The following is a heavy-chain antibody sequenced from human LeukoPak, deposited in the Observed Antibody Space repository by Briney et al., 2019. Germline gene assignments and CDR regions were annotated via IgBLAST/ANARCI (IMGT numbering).Heavy chain of an antibody. Sequence: GASVKVSCKASGYTFTSYYMHWVRQAPGQGLEWMGWINPNSGGTNYAQKFQGWVTMTRDTSISTAYMELSRLRSDDTAVYYCARDSRLRRVVPAAMTTYYYGMDVWGQGTTVTVSS. CDR2: INPNSGGT. J-gene: IGHJ6*02. D-gene: IGHD2-2*01. CDR3: ARDSRLRRVVPAAMTTYYYGMDV. V-gene: IGHV1-2*04. CDR1: GYTFTSYY.